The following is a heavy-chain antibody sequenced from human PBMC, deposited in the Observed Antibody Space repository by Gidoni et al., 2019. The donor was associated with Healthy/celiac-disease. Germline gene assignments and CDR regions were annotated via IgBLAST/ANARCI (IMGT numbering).Heavy chain of an antibody. CDR1: GFTFGDYV. V-gene: IGHV3-49*03. Sequence: EVQLVESGGCLVQPGRSLRLSCTASGFTFGDYVMGWFRQAPGKGLELVGFIRSKAYGGTTEYAASVKGRFTISRDDSKSIAYLQMNSLKTEDTAVYYCTSITTTRAYYYYGMDVWGQGTTVTVSS. CDR2: IRSKAYGGTT. J-gene: IGHJ6*02. D-gene: IGHD1-1*01. CDR3: TSITTTRAYYYYGMDV.